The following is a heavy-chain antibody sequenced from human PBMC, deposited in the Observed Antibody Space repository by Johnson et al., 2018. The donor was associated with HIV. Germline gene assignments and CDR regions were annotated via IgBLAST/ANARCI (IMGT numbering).Heavy chain of an antibody. D-gene: IGHD3-22*01. CDR1: GFTFSSYA. CDR2: ISYDGSNK. Sequence: QVLLVESGGGLVQPGGSLRLSCAASGFTFSSYAMHWVRQAPGKGLEWVAVISYDGSNKYYADSVKGRFTISRDNSKNKLYLQMNSLRPEDQAVYYCARSSGYYGTDAFDIWGQGTMVTVSS. CDR3: ARSSGYYGTDAFDI. V-gene: IGHV3-30-3*01. J-gene: IGHJ3*02.